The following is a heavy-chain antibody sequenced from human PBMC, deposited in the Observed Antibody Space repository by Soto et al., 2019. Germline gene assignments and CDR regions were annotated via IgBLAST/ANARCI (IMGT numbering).Heavy chain of an antibody. CDR2: IIPIFGTA. J-gene: IGHJ5*02. CDR3: ARDVPHYDSSGYQYNWFDP. Sequence: SVKVSCKASGGTFGSYAISWVRQAPGQGLEWMGGIIPIFGTANYAQKFQGRVTITADESTSTAYMELSSLRSEDTAVYYCARDVPHYDSSGYQYNWFDPWGQGTLVTVSS. CDR1: GGTFGSYA. V-gene: IGHV1-69*13. D-gene: IGHD3-22*01.